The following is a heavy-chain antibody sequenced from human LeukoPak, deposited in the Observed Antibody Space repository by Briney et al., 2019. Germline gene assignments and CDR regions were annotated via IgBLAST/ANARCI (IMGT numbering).Heavy chain of an antibody. CDR3: ARHPRGYCSSTSCSQPRGAFDI. CDR2: INHSGST. Sequence: SETLSLTCAVYGGSFSGYYWSWIRQPPGKGLEWIGEINHSGSTNYNPSLKSRVTISVDTSKNQFSLKLSSVTAADTAVYYCARHPRGYCSSTSCSQPRGAFDIWGQGTMVTVSS. J-gene: IGHJ3*02. D-gene: IGHD2-2*01. V-gene: IGHV4-34*01. CDR1: GGSFSGYY.